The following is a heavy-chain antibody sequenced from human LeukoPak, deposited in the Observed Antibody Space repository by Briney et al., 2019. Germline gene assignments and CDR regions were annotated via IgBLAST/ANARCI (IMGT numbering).Heavy chain of an antibody. D-gene: IGHD4-11*01. V-gene: IGHV4-61*01. CDR3: ARVTTYLYLHDAFDI. J-gene: IGHJ3*02. CDR1: RGSVSGGNYY. CDR2: IYYSGST. Sequence: KPSETLSLTCTVSRGSVSGGNYYWSWIRQPPGKGLEWIGYIYYSGSTNYNPSLKSRVTISVDTSKNQFSLKLSSVTAADTAVYYCARVTTYLYLHDAFDIWGQGTMVTVSS.